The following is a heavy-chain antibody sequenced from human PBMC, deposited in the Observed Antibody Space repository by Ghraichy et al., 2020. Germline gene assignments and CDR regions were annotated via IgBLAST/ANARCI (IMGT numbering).Heavy chain of an antibody. V-gene: IGHV4-34*01. Sequence: SETLPLTCAVYGGSFSGQYWSWIRQPPGKGLEWIGEINHSGSTNDNPSLKSRVSMSVDTSKNQFSLKLNSVTAADTAVYYCARRKGYGSGWGPFDYWGQGSLVTVSS. J-gene: IGHJ4*02. CDR3: ARRKGYGSGWGPFDY. D-gene: IGHD3-10*01. CDR1: GGSFSGQY. CDR2: INHSGST.